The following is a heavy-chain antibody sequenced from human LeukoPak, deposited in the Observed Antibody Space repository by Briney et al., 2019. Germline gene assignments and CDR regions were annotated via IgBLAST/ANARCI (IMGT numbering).Heavy chain of an antibody. Sequence: PSETLSLTCAVYGGSFSGYYWSWIRQPPGKGLEWIGEINHSGSTNYNPSLKSRVTISVDTSKNQFSLKLSSVTAADTAVYYYARGPTCCWYFDLWGRGTLVTVSS. CDR2: INHSGST. CDR3: ARGPTCCWYFDL. CDR1: GGSFSGYY. V-gene: IGHV4-34*01. J-gene: IGHJ2*01.